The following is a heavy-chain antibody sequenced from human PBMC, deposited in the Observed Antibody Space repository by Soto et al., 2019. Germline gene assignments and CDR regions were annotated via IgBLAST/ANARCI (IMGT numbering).Heavy chain of an antibody. J-gene: IGHJ5*02. CDR1: GGSFSGHY. V-gene: IGHV4-34*01. CDR3: ARGRGFDP. CDR2: INHSGTT. Sequence: SLTCAVYGGSFSGHYWNWIRQPPGKGLEWIGEINHSGTTNYNASLKSRVTISLDTSKNELLLKLSSVTAADTAVYYCARGRGFDPWGQGTLVTVSS.